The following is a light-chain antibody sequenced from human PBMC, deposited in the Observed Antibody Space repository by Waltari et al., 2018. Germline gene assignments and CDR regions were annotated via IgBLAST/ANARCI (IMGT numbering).Light chain of an antibody. V-gene: IGLV3-25*03. CDR2: KET. CDR3: QSVDVTALP. J-gene: IGLJ2*01. CDR1: LLPKQF. Sequence: SYELTQPPSVSVSPGQTATITCSGDLLPKQFAYWYQQSPGQAPVLLVYKETERASGIPERFSGATSGTTVTLTIAGVQAEDEADYFCQSVDVTALPFGGGTRLTVL.